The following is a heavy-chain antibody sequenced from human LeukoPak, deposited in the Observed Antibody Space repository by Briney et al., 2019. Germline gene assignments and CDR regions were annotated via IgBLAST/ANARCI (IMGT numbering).Heavy chain of an antibody. J-gene: IGHJ4*02. Sequence: QPGGSLRLSCTASGFTVSNNYMSWVRQAPGKGLECVSVIDSGGNTYYGDSVKGRFSISRGNSKNTLYLQMNSLRAEDTAVYYCARDPFTGADYWGQGILVTVSS. D-gene: IGHD3-10*01. CDR3: ARDPFTGADY. V-gene: IGHV3-53*01. CDR2: IDSGGNT. CDR1: GFTVSNNY.